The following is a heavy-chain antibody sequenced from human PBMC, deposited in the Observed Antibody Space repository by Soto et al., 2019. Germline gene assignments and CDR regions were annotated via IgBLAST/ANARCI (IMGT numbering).Heavy chain of an antibody. CDR3: ARGDVAAAGYYYYYYGMDV. Sequence: SETLSRTCTVSGGSVSSGSYYWIWIRQPPGKGLEWIGYIYYSGSTNYNPSLKSRVTISVDTSKNQFSLKLSSVTAADTAVYYCARGDVAAAGYYYYYYGMDVWGQGTTVTVSS. V-gene: IGHV4-61*01. CDR2: IYYSGST. J-gene: IGHJ6*02. CDR1: GGSVSSGSYY. D-gene: IGHD6-13*01.